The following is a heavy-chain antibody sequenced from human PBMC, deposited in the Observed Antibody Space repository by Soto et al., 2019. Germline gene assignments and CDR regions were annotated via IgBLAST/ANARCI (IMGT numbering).Heavy chain of an antibody. V-gene: IGHV3-64*01. J-gene: IGHJ4*02. CDR3: ARTSQYYFDY. CDR2: INSNGGST. CDR1: GFTFSGYA. Sequence: EVQLVESGGGLVQPGGSLRLSCAASGFTFSGYAMYWVRQAPGKGLEYVSAINSNGGSTYYANSVKGRFTISRDNSKNTLYLQMGSLRAEDMAVYYCARTSQYYFDYWGQGTLVTVSS.